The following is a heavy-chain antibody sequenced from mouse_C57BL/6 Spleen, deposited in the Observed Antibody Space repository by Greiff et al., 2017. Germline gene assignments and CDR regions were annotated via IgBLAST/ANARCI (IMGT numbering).Heavy chain of an antibody. CDR3: ARWSYGSSYDY. V-gene: IGHV1-54*01. J-gene: IGHJ2*01. D-gene: IGHD1-1*01. CDR2: INPGSGGT. CDR1: GYAFTNYL. Sequence: QVQLQQSGAELVRPGTSVKVSCKASGYAFTNYLIEWVKQRPGQGLEWIGVINPGSGGTNYNEKFKGKATMTADKSASTAYMQLSSLTYEDAAVYVCARWSYGSSYDYWGQGTTLTVSS.